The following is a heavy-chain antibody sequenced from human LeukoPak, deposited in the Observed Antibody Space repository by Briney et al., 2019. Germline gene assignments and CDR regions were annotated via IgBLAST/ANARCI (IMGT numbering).Heavy chain of an antibody. Sequence: GGSLRLSCAASGFTFSSYGMSWIRQAPGKGLEWVSYISSSGSTIYYADSVKGRFTISRDNAKNSLYLQMNSLRAEDTAVYYCASVGIAVAGYYYYYYMDVWGKGTTVTISS. J-gene: IGHJ6*03. CDR3: ASVGIAVAGYYYYYYMDV. D-gene: IGHD6-19*01. CDR2: ISSSGSTI. CDR1: GFTFSSYG. V-gene: IGHV3-48*04.